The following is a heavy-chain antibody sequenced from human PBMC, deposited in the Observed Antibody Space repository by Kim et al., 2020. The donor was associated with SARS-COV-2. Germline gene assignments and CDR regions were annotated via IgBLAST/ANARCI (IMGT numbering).Heavy chain of an antibody. J-gene: IGHJ6*02. V-gene: IGHV4-59*01. CDR3: ARDLLYYYDSSGYYYYYYGMDV. CDR1: GGSISSYY. Sequence: SETLSLTCTVSGGSISSYYWSWIRQPPGKGLEWIGYIYYSGSTNYNPSLKSRVTISVDTSKNQFSLKLSSVTAADTAVYYCARDLLYYYDSSGYYYYYYGMDVCDQGTTVTVS. CDR2: IYYSGST. D-gene: IGHD3-22*01.